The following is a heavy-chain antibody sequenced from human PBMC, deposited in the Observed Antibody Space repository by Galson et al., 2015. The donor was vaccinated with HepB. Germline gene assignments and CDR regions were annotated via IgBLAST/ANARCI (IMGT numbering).Heavy chain of an antibody. Sequence: LSLTCAVYGGSFSGYYWSWIRQPPGKGLEWIGEINHSGSTNYNPSLKGRVTISVDTSKNQFSLKLSSVTAADTAVYYCARAGRGDIVVVPPARDDYYYYYMDVWGKGTTVTVSS. CDR2: INHSGST. CDR3: ARAGRGDIVVVPPARDDYYYYYMDV. CDR1: GGSFSGYY. D-gene: IGHD2-2*01. J-gene: IGHJ6*03. V-gene: IGHV4-34*01.